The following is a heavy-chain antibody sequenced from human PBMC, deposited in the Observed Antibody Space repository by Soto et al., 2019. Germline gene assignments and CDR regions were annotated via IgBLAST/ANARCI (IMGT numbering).Heavy chain of an antibody. CDR1: GGSISSGDYY. D-gene: IGHD2-2*01. J-gene: IGHJ5*02. V-gene: IGHV4-30-4*01. CDR3: ARAIVVVPAASPWFDP. Sequence: SETLSLTCTVSGGSISSGDYYWSWIRQPPGKGLEWIGYIYYSGSTYYNPSLKSRVTISVDTSKNQFSLKLSSVTAADTAVYYCARAIVVVPAASPWFDPWGQGTLVTVSS. CDR2: IYYSGST.